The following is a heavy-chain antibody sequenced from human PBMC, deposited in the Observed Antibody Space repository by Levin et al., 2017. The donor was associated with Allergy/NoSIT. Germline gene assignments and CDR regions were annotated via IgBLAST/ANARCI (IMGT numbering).Heavy chain of an antibody. CDR3: ARDRSKLSWSYYMDV. V-gene: IGHV3-30-3*01. Sequence: RPGGSLRLSCAASGFTFSSYAMHWVRQAPGKGLEWVAVISYDGSNKYYADSVKGRFTISRDNSKNTLYLQMNSLRAEDTAVYYCARDRSKLSWSYYMDVWGKGTTVTVSS. J-gene: IGHJ6*03. CDR1: GFTFSSYA. D-gene: IGHD2-8*02. CDR2: ISYDGSNK.